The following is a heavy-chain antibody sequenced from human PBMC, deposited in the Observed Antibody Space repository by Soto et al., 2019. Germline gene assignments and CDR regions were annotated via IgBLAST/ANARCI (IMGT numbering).Heavy chain of an antibody. J-gene: IGHJ4*02. CDR1: GFNFITYS. Sequence: GGSLRLSCAASGFNFITYSLSWVRKAPGNGLEWVASISSSAVYIDYADSVKGRFTISRDNANNSLYLQMSSLRADDTATYYWVRDGLDYYVTERLYFDNWGQGTLVTVSS. D-gene: IGHD3-10*02. CDR2: ISSSAVYI. V-gene: IGHV3-21*01. CDR3: VRDGLDYYVTERLYFDN.